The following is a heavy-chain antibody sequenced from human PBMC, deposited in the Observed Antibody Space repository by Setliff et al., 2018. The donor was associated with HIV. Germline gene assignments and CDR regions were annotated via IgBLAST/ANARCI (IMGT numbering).Heavy chain of an antibody. CDR2: INPSGGST. CDR1: GYTFTNYY. Sequence: ASVKVSCKASGYTFTNYYIHWVRQAPGQGLEWMGIINPSGGSTTYAQKFQGRVTMTRDTSTSTVYMELSSLRSDDTAVYYCARDAFDYTAYYYSYMDVWGKGTKVTVSS. D-gene: IGHD4-4*01. CDR3: ARDAFDYTAYYYSYMDV. V-gene: IGHV1-46*01. J-gene: IGHJ6*03.